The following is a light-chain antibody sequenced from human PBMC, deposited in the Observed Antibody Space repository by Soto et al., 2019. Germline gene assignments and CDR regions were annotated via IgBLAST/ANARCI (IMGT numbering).Light chain of an antibody. V-gene: IGKV3-15*01. CDR1: ESTHNY. CDR3: QQYNKGPLT. CDR2: WAS. J-gene: IGKJ4*01. Sequence: EIVMTQSPATLSVSPGERATLSCRASESTHNYLDWYQQKPGQAPRLLIDWASPRAAGSPPRFSGSGAGTEFTLTSSSLHSEDFAVYYCQQYNKGPLTFGGGTNVEIK.